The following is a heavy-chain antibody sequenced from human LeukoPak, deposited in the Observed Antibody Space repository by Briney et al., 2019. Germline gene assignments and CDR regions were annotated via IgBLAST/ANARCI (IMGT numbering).Heavy chain of an antibody. J-gene: IGHJ6*03. Sequence: ASVKVSCKASGYTFTSYGIRWVRQAPGQGLEWMGWISGYNGNTNYAQKLQGRVTMTTDTSKSTAYMELRSLRSDDTAVYYCARGRYCSSTRCYKVYYYYMYVWGKGTTVTVSS. V-gene: IGHV1-18*01. CDR2: ISGYNGNT. D-gene: IGHD2-2*02. CDR1: GYTFTSYG. CDR3: ARGRYCSSTRCYKVYYYYMYV.